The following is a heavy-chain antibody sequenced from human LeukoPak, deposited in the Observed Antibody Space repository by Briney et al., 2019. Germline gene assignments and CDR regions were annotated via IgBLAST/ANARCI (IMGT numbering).Heavy chain of an antibody. Sequence: SETLSLTCAVHGGPFSGYSWNWIRQPPGMGLEWIGEVNHSGSTNYNPSLKSRVTISVYTAKNQFSLKLSSVTAADTSVYYCARGGYSGYRSRFDCWGQGTLVTVSS. J-gene: IGHJ4*02. V-gene: IGHV4-34*01. CDR1: GGPFSGYS. CDR3: ARGGYSGYRSRFDC. D-gene: IGHD5-12*01. CDR2: VNHSGST.